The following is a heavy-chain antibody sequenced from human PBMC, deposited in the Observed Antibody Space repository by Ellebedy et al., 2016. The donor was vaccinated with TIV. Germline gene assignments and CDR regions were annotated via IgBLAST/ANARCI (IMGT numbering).Heavy chain of an antibody. CDR2: ISNTGSRT. V-gene: IGHV3-23*01. Sequence: GESLKISCAASGFTFSSYAMSWVRQAQGKGLEWVSTISNTGSRTYYADSVEGRFIISRDNSKKTMYLQMNSLRSEDKTVYDCTKGRGGGSDSSAPRYYFDYWGLGTLVTVSS. D-gene: IGHD3-22*01. J-gene: IGHJ4*02. CDR3: TKGRGGGSDSSAPRYYFDY. CDR1: GFTFSSYA.